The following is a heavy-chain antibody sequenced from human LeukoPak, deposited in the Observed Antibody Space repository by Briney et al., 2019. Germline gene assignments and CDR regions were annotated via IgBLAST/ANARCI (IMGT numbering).Heavy chain of an antibody. CDR2: TYYRSKWYN. D-gene: IGHD1-26*01. CDR1: GDSVSSNSAA. J-gene: IGHJ6*02. CDR3: ARDRDIVGANYYYGMDV. Sequence: QTLSLTCAISGDSVSSNSAAWNWIRQSPSRGLEWLGRTYYRSKWYNDYAVSVKSRITINPDTSKSQFSLQLNSVTPEDTAVYYCARDRDIVGANYYYGMDVWGQGTTVTVSS. V-gene: IGHV6-1*01.